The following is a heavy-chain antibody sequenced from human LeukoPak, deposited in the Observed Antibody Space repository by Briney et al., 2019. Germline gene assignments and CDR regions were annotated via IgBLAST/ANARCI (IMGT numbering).Heavy chain of an antibody. CDR3: ARDNNYRGSGSHLYYFDN. D-gene: IGHD3-10*01. CDR1: GLTFNTYT. J-gene: IGHJ4*02. CDR2: IYPVGATK. V-gene: IGHV3-30-3*01. Sequence: GMSLRLSCAASGLTFNTYTMHWVRQAPGKGLEWVAFIYPVGATKYYADSVKGRFTISRDNTKNTLYLEMNSLRAEDTAVYFCARDNNYRGSGSHLYYFDNWGQGTLVTVSS.